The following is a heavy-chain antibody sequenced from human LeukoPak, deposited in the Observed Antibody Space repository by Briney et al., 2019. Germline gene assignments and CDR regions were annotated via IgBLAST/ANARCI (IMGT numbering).Heavy chain of an antibody. J-gene: IGHJ2*01. CDR3: ARSPRIYDSSGYYLVEYFDL. V-gene: IGHV3-53*01. CDR1: GFTVSTNY. Sequence: PGGSLRLSCAASGFTVSTNYMSWVRQAPGEGLEGVSIIYSGGSTSYADSVKGRFTISRDISKNTLFLQMSSLRAEDTAVYYCARSPRIYDSSGYYLVEYFDLWGRGTLVTVSS. CDR2: IYSGGST. D-gene: IGHD3-22*01.